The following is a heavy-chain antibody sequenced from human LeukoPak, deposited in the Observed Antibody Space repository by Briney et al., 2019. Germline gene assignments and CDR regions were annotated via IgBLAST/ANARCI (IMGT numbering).Heavy chain of an antibody. V-gene: IGHV1-24*01. CDR3: ATRYCSSTSCYDYFDY. CDR2: FDPEDGET. Sequence: ASVKVSCKVSGYTLTELSMHWVRQAPGKGLEWMGGFDPEDGETIYAQKFQGRVTMTEDTSTDTAYMELSSLRSEDTAVYYCATRYCSSTSCYDYFDYRGQGTLVTVSS. J-gene: IGHJ4*02. CDR1: GYTLTELS. D-gene: IGHD2-2*01.